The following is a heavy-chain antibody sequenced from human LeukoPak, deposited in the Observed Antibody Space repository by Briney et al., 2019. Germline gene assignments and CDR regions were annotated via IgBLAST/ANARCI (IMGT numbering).Heavy chain of an antibody. Sequence: GGSLRLSCAASGVTFSRYAMSWVRQAPGKGLEWVSAISESGTGTYYADSVKGRFTISRDNSKNTLSLQMDSLRAEDTAVYYCAKDIAQGYTFGSIEQDYWGQGTLVTVSS. CDR2: ISESGTGT. CDR3: AKDIAQGYTFGSIEQDY. CDR1: GVTFSRYA. J-gene: IGHJ4*02. D-gene: IGHD5-18*01. V-gene: IGHV3-23*01.